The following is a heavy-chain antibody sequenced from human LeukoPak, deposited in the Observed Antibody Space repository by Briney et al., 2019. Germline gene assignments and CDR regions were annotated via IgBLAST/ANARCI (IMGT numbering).Heavy chain of an antibody. V-gene: IGHV3-15*01. Sequence: ASGXXFSNAXXXXVXQAXXXXXEWVGRIKSKTDGGTTDYAAPVKGRFTISRDDSKNTLYLQMNSLKTEDTAVYYCTTGPVSYYDFWSGYPDLDYWGQGTLVTVSS. D-gene: IGHD3-3*01. CDR1: GXXFSNAX. J-gene: IGHJ4*02. CDR2: IKSKTDGGTT. CDR3: TTGPVSYYDFWSGYPDLDY.